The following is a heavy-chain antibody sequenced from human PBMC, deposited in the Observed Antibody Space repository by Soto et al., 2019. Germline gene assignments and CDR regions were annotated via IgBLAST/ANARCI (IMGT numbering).Heavy chain of an antibody. CDR3: ATSLGVAALRYYGMDV. Sequence: PGESLKISCKGSGYSFTNYWIGWVRQMPGKGLEWMGIIYPGDSKTTYSPSFRGQVSISVDKVISTAYLQWGSLKASDTAMYYCATSLGVAALRYYGMDVWGQGTTVTVSS. CDR2: IYPGDSKT. J-gene: IGHJ6*02. CDR1: GYSFTNYW. V-gene: IGHV5-51*01. D-gene: IGHD2-15*01.